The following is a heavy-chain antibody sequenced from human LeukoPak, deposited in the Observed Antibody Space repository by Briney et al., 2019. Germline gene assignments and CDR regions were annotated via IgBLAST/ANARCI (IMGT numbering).Heavy chain of an antibody. V-gene: IGHV3-23*01. J-gene: IGHJ3*02. CDR1: GFTFSNYA. D-gene: IGHD3-10*01. CDR3: WGYHYYGSGRDAFEI. CDR2: FCGGGAGSI. Sequence: GGSLRLSCAAPGFTFSNYAMSGGPQAPGKGLSGVSTFCGGGAGSIYSADSVKGRPTISRDDFKNTLYVEMNSLRVEDTAVYYCWGYHYYGSGRDAFEIWGQGTMVTVSS.